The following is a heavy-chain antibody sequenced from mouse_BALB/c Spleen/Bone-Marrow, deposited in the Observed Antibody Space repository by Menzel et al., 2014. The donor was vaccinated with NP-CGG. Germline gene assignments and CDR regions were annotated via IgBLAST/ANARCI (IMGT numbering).Heavy chain of an antibody. CDR3: AITPSAMDY. J-gene: IGHJ4*01. D-gene: IGHD2-4*01. CDR2: IDPANDNT. V-gene: IGHV14-3*02. Sequence: EVQLQESGAELVKPGASVKSSCTASGFNIKDTDMHWVKQRPEQGMEWIGRIDPANDNTKYDPKFQGKATITADTSSNTVYLQLSSLTSEDTAVYYCAITPSAMDYWGQGTSVTVSS. CDR1: GFNIKDTD.